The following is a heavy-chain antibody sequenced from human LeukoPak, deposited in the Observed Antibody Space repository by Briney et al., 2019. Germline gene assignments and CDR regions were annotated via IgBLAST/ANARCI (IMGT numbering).Heavy chain of an antibody. CDR1: GFTFSGSG. CDR3: AKGGCRGTCNPLAY. J-gene: IGHJ4*02. V-gene: IGHV3-23*01. D-gene: IGHD2-15*01. Sequence: GGSLRLSCTASGFTFSGSGMSWVRQAPGKGLEWISSSGDSDGSTYYADSLKGRFTISRDNSKNTLYLQMNNLRAEDTAVYYCAKGGCRGTCNPLAYWGQGALVTVSP. CDR2: SGDSDGST.